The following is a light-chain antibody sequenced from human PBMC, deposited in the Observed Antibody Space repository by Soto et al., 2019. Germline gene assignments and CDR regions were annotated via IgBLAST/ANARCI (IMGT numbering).Light chain of an antibody. CDR2: GAS. J-gene: IGKJ1*01. Sequence: EIVLTQSPGTLSLSPGEIATLSCRASQSVSSSYLAWYQQKPGQAPRLLIYGASSRATGIPDRFSGSGSGTDFTLTISRLEPEDFAVYYCQQYGSSPTFXQGTKVDIK. V-gene: IGKV3-20*01. CDR3: QQYGSSPT. CDR1: QSVSSSY.